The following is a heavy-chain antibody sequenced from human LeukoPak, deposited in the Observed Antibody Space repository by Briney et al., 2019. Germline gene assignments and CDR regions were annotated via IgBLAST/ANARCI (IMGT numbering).Heavy chain of an antibody. D-gene: IGHD2/OR15-2a*01. J-gene: IGHJ4*02. CDR2: IKEDGREK. Sequence: GGSLRPSCAASGFTFSTYVMNWVRQAPGKGLEWVANIKEDGREKYYVDSVKGRFTISRDNAQSLLYLQMNSLRAEDTAVYYCARDFLYGDTRDYWGQGTLVTVSS. CDR3: ARDFLYGDTRDY. V-gene: IGHV3-7*01. CDR1: GFTFSTYV.